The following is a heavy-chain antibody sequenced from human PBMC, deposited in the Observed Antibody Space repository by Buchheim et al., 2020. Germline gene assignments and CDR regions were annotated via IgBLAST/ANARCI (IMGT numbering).Heavy chain of an antibody. CDR1: GGSISSGGYY. V-gene: IGHV4-31*03. Sequence: QVQLQESGPGLVKPSQTLSLTCTVSGGSISSGGYYWSWIRQHPGKGLEWIGYIYYSGSTYYNPSLKSRVTILVDTSKNQFSLKLSSVTAADTAVYYCARGLKVGYDCWSGYYTLWFDPWGQGTL. J-gene: IGHJ5*02. CDR3: ARGLKVGYDCWSGYYTLWFDP. CDR2: IYYSGST. D-gene: IGHD3-3*01.